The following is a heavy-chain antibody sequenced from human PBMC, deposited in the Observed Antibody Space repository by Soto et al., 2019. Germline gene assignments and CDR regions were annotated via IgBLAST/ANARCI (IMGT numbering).Heavy chain of an antibody. CDR2: ISSSGSTI. CDR1: GFTFSDYY. Sequence: GGSLRLSCAASGFTFSDYYMSWIRQAPGKGLEWVSYISSSGSTIYYADSVKGRFTISRDNAKNSLYLQMNSLRAEDTAVYYCARGRYCSGGSCYYYYYYMDVWGKGTTVTAP. D-gene: IGHD2-15*01. V-gene: IGHV3-11*01. CDR3: ARGRYCSGGSCYYYYYYMDV. J-gene: IGHJ6*03.